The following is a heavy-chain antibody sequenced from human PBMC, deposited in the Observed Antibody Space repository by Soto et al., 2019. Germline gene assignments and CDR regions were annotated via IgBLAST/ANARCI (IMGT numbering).Heavy chain of an antibody. CDR3: AKVKRVVVAATLLDY. CDR2: ISGSGGST. V-gene: IGHV3-23*01. CDR1: GFTFSSYA. D-gene: IGHD2-15*01. J-gene: IGHJ4*02. Sequence: PGGSLRLSCAASGFTFSSYAMSWVRQAPGKGLEWVSAISGSGGSTYYADSVKGRFTISRDNSKNTLYLQMNSLRAEDTAVYYCAKVKRVVVAATLLDYWGQGTLVTVSS.